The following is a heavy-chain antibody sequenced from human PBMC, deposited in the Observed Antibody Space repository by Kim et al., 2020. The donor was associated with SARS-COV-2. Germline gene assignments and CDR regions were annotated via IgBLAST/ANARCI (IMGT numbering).Heavy chain of an antibody. J-gene: IGHJ4*02. V-gene: IGHV4-59*13. CDR3: ARLSMVRGRTPLLHYLYYFDY. D-gene: IGHD3-10*01. Sequence: SETLSLTCTVSGGSISSYYWSWIRQPPGKGLEWIGYIYYSGSTNYNPSLKSRVTISVDTSKNQFSLKLSSVTAADTAVYYCARLSMVRGRTPLLHYLYYFDYWGQGTLVTVSS. CDR2: IYYSGST. CDR1: GGSISSYY.